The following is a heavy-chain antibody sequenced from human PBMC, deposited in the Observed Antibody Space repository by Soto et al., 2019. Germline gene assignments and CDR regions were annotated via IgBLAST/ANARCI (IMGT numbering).Heavy chain of an antibody. V-gene: IGHV3-23*01. CDR3: AKDRRGGSGSYGLDV. CDR2: ISGSGGYT. J-gene: IGHJ6*02. CDR1: GFTFRTYA. D-gene: IGHD3-10*01. Sequence: EVQLLESGGGLVQPGGSLRLFCAASGFTFRTYAMSWVRQAPGKGLEWVSAISGSGGYTYYTDSVKGRFTISRDNSKNTLSLQMNSLRVEDTAIYYCAKDRRGGSGSYGLDVWGQGTTVTVSS.